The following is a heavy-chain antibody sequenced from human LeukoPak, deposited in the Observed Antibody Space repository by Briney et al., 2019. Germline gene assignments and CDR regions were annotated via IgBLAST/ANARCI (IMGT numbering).Heavy chain of an antibody. CDR1: GGSISSSNW. Sequence: SGTLSLTCAVSGGSISSSNWWSWVRQPPGKGLEWIGEIYHSGSTNYNPSLKSRVTISVDKSKNQFSLKLSSVTAADTAVYYCASTQNHYDILTGYHYSARGQGTLVTVSS. V-gene: IGHV4-4*02. CDR3: ASTQNHYDILTGYHYSA. D-gene: IGHD3-9*01. CDR2: IYHSGST. J-gene: IGHJ4*02.